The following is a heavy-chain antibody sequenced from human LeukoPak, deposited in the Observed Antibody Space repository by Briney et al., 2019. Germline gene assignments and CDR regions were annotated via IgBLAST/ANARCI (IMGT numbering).Heavy chain of an antibody. CDR3: ARAYCSGGSCYPYYFDY. D-gene: IGHD2-15*01. Sequence: GGSLRLSCAASGFTVSSNYMSWVRQAPGKGLEWVSVIYTGGSTYYADSVKGRFTISRDDSKNTLYLQMNGLRAEDTAVYYCARAYCSGGSCYPYYFDYWGQGNLVTVSS. V-gene: IGHV3-53*01. CDR2: IYTGGST. J-gene: IGHJ4*02. CDR1: GFTVSSNY.